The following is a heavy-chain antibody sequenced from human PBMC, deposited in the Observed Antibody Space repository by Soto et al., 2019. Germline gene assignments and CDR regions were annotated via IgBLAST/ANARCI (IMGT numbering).Heavy chain of an antibody. V-gene: IGHV3-23*01. J-gene: IGHJ6*02. CDR3: AKVQPPSSNIYLYSTMDV. CDR2: AISGAT. Sequence: GGSLRLSCAASGFTFSNYVMSWVRQAPGKGLEWVSCAISGATYYADSVKCRFTISRDNSKNTLYLQMNSLSVDDTAVYFCAKVQPPSSNIYLYSTMDVWGQGTTVTVSS. D-gene: IGHD2-2*01. CDR1: GFTFSNYV.